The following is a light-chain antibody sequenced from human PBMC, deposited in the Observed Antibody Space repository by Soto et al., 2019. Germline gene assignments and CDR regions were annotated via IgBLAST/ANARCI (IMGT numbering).Light chain of an antibody. CDR2: DAS. V-gene: IGKV3D-15*01. CDR1: QSVSSN. CDR3: QHYNSWPT. Sequence: ELVLTQSPATLSVSPGEGTTLSCRASQSVSSNLAWYQQKPDQAPRLLIYDASTSATGVPARFSAYGSWTDFILTISSLQSEDFALYYCQHYNSWPTFGPGTKVEIK. J-gene: IGKJ3*01.